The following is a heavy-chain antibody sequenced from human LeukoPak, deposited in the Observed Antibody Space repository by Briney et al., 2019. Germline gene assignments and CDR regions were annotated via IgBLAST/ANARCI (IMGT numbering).Heavy chain of an antibody. D-gene: IGHD4-17*01. CDR1: GFTFSSYS. CDR2: ISSSSSTI. Sequence: PGGSLRLSCAASGFTFSSYSMNWVRQAPGKGLEWVSYISSSSSTIYYADSVKDRFTISRDNAKNSLYLQMNSLRAEDTAVYYCARDKLSYGDSPDAFDIWGQGTMVTVSS. CDR3: ARDKLSYGDSPDAFDI. J-gene: IGHJ3*02. V-gene: IGHV3-48*04.